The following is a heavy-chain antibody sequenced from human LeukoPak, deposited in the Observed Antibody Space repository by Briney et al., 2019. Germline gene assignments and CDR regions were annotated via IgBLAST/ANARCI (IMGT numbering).Heavy chain of an antibody. CDR1: GWSFSGYY. J-gene: IGHJ4*02. CDR2: INHSRST. V-gene: IGHV4-34*01. D-gene: IGHD3-16*02. CDR3: ARSEYDYVWGSYRYSTYYFDY. Sequence: DTLSLTRAVYGWSFSGYYWIWIRQPPGKGREWIGEINHSRSTNYNPSLKSRVTISIDTSKNQFSLKLSSVTAADTAVYYCARSEYDYVWGSYRYSTYYFDYWGQGTLVTVSS.